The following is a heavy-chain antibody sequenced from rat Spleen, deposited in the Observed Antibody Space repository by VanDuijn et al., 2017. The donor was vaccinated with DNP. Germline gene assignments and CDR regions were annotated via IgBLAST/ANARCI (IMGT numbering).Heavy chain of an antibody. J-gene: IGHJ2*01. CDR3: ASLRTHFFEY. CDR2: ILGGGDT. CDR1: GFSLTSYR. V-gene: IGHV2S8*01. Sequence: QVQLKESGPGLVQPSETLSLTCTVSGFSLTSYRVSWVRQPPGKGLAWISAILGGGDTYYNSALKTRLNISRAPSKNQVFLKMSNLQSEDTATYYCASLRTHFFEYWGQGVMVTVSS.